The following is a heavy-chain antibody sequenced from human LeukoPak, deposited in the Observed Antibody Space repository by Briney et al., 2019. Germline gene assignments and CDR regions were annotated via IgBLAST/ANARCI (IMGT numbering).Heavy chain of an antibody. J-gene: IGHJ1*01. D-gene: IGHD3-16*01. CDR3: ARVRGDFETD. V-gene: IGHV4-59*01. CDR1: GGSLSSYY. Sequence: SETLSLTCTVSGGSLSSYYWTWIRQPPGKGLEWIGYRYYSGSTTYNPSLKSRVTISVDTSKSQFSLKLISVTAADTAIYYCARVRGDFETDWGQGTLVTVSS. CDR2: RYYSGST.